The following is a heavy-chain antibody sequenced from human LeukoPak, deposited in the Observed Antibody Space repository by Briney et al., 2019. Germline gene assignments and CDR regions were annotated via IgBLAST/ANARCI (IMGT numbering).Heavy chain of an antibody. J-gene: IGHJ3*02. CDR2: IIPIFGTA. CDR1: GGTFSSYA. CDR3: ARYSSSSYFDAFDI. V-gene: IGHV1-69*13. D-gene: IGHD6-6*01. Sequence: SVKVSCKASGGTFSSYAISWVRQAPGQGLDWIGGIIPIFGTANYAQKFQGRVTITADESTSTAYMELSSLRSEDTAVYYCARYSSSSYFDAFDIWGQGTMVTVSS.